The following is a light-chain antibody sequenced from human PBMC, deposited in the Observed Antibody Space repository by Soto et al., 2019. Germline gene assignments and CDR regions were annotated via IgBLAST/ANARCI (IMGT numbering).Light chain of an antibody. CDR2: AAS. CDR1: QGISSY. J-gene: IGKJ1*01. CDR3: QQYYSYPRT. V-gene: IGKV1-8*01. Sequence: IQMTQSPSSLSANTGDRVTITYRARQGISSYLAWYQQKPGKAPKLLIYAASTLQSGVPSRFSGSGSGTDFTLTISCLQSEDFATYYCQQYYSYPRTFGQGTKVDIK.